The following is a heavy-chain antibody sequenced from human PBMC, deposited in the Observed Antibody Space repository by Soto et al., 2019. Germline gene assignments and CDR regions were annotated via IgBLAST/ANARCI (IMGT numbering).Heavy chain of an antibody. CDR1: GFTFSNFW. Sequence: EVQLVDSGGGLVHPGGSLRLSCAASGFTFSNFWMTWVRQAPGKGLEWVANIKEDGSRTYYVDSVKGRFTISRDNAENSLYLQLNSLSADDTAVYYCARAYEASSGWKFDYWGQGILVTVSS. D-gene: IGHD6-19*01. V-gene: IGHV3-7*03. CDR2: IKEDGSRT. J-gene: IGHJ4*02. CDR3: ARAYEASSGWKFDY.